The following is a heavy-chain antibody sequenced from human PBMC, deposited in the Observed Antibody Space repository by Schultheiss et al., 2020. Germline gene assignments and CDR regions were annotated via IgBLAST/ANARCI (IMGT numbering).Heavy chain of an antibody. V-gene: IGHV2-26*01. Sequence: SGPRLVKPTETLTLTCTVSWFSLSNARMGVSWIRQPPGKALEWLAHIFSNDEQSYSTSLKSRLTISKDTSKSQVVLTMTNMDPVDTATYYWARISPEDYDCGSGYWGGWFDPWVRGTLVTVAS. CDR3: ARISPEDYDCGSGYWGGWFDP. CDR2: IFSNDEQ. CDR1: WFSLSNARMG. D-gene: IGHD3-3*01. J-gene: IGHJ5*02.